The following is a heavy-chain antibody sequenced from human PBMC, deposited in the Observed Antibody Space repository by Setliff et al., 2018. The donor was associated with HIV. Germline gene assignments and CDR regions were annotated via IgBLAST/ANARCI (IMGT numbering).Heavy chain of an antibody. D-gene: IGHD4-17*01. J-gene: IGHJ4*02. CDR1: GFTVSSNY. Sequence: GGSLRLSCVVSGFTVSSNYMSWVRQAPGKGLEWVSVIYRDSATYYTDSVKGRFTISRDNSKNILYLQMNSLRDEDTAVYYCARGRIAYGDYFQWGQGTLVTVSS. V-gene: IGHV3-53*01. CDR2: IYRDSAT. CDR3: ARGRIAYGDYFQ.